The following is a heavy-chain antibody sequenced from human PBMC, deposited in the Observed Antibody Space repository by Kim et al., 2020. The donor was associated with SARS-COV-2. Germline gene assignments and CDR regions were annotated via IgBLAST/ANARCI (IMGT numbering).Heavy chain of an antibody. CDR2: TSYDGSNK. V-gene: IGHV3-30-3*01. J-gene: IGHJ4*02. Sequence: GGSLRLSCAASGFTFSSYAMHWVRQAPGKGLEWAAFTSYDGSNKYYADTVKGRFTISRDNSKNTLYLQMNTLRAEDTAVYYCARAERNIAALKYYFDYWGQGTLVTVSS. CDR1: GFTFSSYA. CDR3: ARAERNIAALKYYFDY. D-gene: IGHD6-6*01.